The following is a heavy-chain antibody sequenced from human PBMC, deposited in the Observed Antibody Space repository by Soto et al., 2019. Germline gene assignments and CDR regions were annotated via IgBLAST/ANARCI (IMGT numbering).Heavy chain of an antibody. Sequence: HPGGSLRLSCAASGFAFSSYTMSWVRQTPGKGLEWVSSISASGGSTYYGDSLKGRFTISRDNSKNTLNLHIKSLGVEDSAVYYCAKDRGAFARGWEYYDFWGQGTQVTVSS. CDR2: ISASGGST. J-gene: IGHJ4*02. V-gene: IGHV3-23*01. CDR1: GFAFSSYT. D-gene: IGHD6-19*01. CDR3: AKDRGAFARGWEYYDF.